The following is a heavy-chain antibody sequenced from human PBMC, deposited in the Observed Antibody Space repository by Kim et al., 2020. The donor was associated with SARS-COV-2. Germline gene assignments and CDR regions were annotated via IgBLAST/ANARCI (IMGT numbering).Heavy chain of an antibody. V-gene: IGHV4-59*01. CDR1: GGSISSYY. Sequence: SETMSLTCTVSGGSISSYYWSWIRQPPGKGLEWIGYIYYSGSTNYNPSLKSRVTISVDTSKNQFSLKLSSVTAADTAVYYCAREHPHYYASSGYYYSDPLAFFDYWGQGTLVTVSS. D-gene: IGHD3-22*01. J-gene: IGHJ4*02. CDR3: AREHPHYYASSGYYYSDPLAFFDY. CDR2: IYYSGST.